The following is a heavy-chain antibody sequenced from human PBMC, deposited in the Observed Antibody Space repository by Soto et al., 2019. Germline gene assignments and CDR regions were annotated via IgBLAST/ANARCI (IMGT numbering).Heavy chain of an antibody. J-gene: IGHJ3*02. D-gene: IGHD3-22*01. V-gene: IGHV3-33*01. Sequence: PGGSLRLSCAASGFTFSSYGMHWVRQAPGKGLEWVAVIWYDGSNKYYADSVKGRFTISRDNSKNTLYLQMNSLRAEDTAVYYCARDRRGSDSSGYYDDAFDIWGQGTMVTVSS. CDR1: GFTFSSYG. CDR3: ARDRRGSDSSGYYDDAFDI. CDR2: IWYDGSNK.